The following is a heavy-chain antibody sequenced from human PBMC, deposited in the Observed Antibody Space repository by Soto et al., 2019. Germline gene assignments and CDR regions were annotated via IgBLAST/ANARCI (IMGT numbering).Heavy chain of an antibody. V-gene: IGHV1-46*01. CDR1: GYTFTNYL. J-gene: IGHJ6*02. CDR2: INPSGGST. Sequence: ASVKVSCKASGYTFTNYLMHWVRQAPGQGLEWMGIINPSGGSTTYAQKFQGRIILTRDTPTNTVYMELGSLRSEDTAVYYCARDQGSRPLYGMDVWGQGTTVTVSS. CDR3: ARDQGSRPLYGMDV.